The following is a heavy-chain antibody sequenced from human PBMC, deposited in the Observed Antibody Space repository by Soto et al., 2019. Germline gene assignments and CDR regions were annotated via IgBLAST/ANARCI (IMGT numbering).Heavy chain of an antibody. D-gene: IGHD6-6*01. Sequence: QVQLQESGPGLVKPSETLSLTCTVSGGSISSDSYFWGWIRQPPGQGLEWVGSLYYSGTTYYNPSCESRVTISVDTSKDQFSLKLTSLTAADTAVYYCARHDRGLAPRQYRYYYMDVWGKGTTVTVSS. J-gene: IGHJ6*03. CDR1: GGSISSDSYF. V-gene: IGHV4-39*01. CDR2: LYYSGTT. CDR3: ARHDRGLAPRQYRYYYMDV.